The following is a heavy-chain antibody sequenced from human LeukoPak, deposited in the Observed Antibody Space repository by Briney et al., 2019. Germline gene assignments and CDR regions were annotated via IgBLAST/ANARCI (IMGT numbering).Heavy chain of an antibody. J-gene: IGHJ4*02. D-gene: IGHD3-9*01. CDR3: ATEPGITISAG. CDR2: INSDGSST. V-gene: IGHV3-74*01. CDR1: GFTFSSYW. Sequence: GGSLRLSCAASGFTFSSYWMHWVRQAPGKGLVWVSRINSDGSSTSYADSVKGRFTISRDNAKNTLYLQMNSLRAEDTAVYYCATEPGITISAGWDQGTLVTVSS.